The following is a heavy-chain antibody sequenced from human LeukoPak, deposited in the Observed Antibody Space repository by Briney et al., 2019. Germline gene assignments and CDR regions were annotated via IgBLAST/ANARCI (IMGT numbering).Heavy chain of an antibody. D-gene: IGHD3-3*01. CDR3: ARDGFDFWSGYPTTVDY. J-gene: IGHJ4*02. CDR1: GFTFSSYS. Sequence: GGSLRLSCVAFGFTFSSYSMNWVRQSPGKGLEWVSYISSSSNTIYYADSVKGRFTISRDNANNSLYLQMNSLRAEDTAVYYCARDGFDFWSGYPTTVDYWGQGTLVTVSS. V-gene: IGHV3-48*01. CDR2: ISSSSNTI.